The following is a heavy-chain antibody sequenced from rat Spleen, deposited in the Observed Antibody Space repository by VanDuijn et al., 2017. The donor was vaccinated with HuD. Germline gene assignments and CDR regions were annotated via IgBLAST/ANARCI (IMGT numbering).Heavy chain of an antibody. J-gene: IGHJ2*01. CDR3: ASLDYYSGYYFDY. D-gene: IGHD1-1*01. CDR1: GFTFSNYG. Sequence: EVQLVESGGGLVQPGRSLKLSCAASGFTFSNYGMAWVRQTPTKGLEWVASISTSGSRTYYPDSVKGRFTISRDNAKNTLYLQMNSLRSEDTAAYYCASLDYYSGYYFDYWGQGVMVTVSS. CDR2: ISTSGSRT. V-gene: IGHV5S14*01.